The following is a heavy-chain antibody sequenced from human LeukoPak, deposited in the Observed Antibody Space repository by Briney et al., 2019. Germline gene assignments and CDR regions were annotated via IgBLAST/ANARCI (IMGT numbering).Heavy chain of an antibody. CDR2: IYSGGST. D-gene: IGHD2-8*01. CDR1: GFTVSSNY. CDR3: AKDSPSTNVVNPPQYGFGV. J-gene: IGHJ6*02. V-gene: IGHV3-66*01. Sequence: GGSLRLSCAASGFTVSSNYMSWVRQAPGKGLEWVSVIYSGGSTYYADSVKGRFTISRDNSKNTLYLQMNSLRAEDTAVYYCAKDSPSTNVVNPPQYGFGVLGQRTTVNGSS.